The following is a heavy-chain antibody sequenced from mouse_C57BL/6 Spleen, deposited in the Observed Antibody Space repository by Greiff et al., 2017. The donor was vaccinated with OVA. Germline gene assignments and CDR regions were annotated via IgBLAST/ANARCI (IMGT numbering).Heavy chain of an antibody. Sequence: QVQLKESGAELAKPGASVKLSCKASGYTFTSYWMHWVKQRPGQGLEWIGYINPSSGYTKYNQKFKDKATLTADKSSSTAYMQLSSLTYEDSAVYYCARGGSSYLYAMDYWGQGTSVTVSS. CDR2: INPSSGYT. D-gene: IGHD1-1*01. CDR1: GYTFTSYW. J-gene: IGHJ4*01. CDR3: ARGGSSYLYAMDY. V-gene: IGHV1-7*01.